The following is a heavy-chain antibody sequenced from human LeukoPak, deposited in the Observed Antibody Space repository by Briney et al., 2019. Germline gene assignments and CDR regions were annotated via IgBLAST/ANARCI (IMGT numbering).Heavy chain of an antibody. CDR3: ARGRTTTVTSYPYYFDH. D-gene: IGHD4-17*01. J-gene: IGHJ4*02. Sequence: GGSLRLSCAASGFTFSSYSMNWVRQAPGKGLEWISYITSSSSTIYYADSVKGRFTISRDSVKNSLYLQMNSLRAEDTAVYYCARGRTTTVTSYPYYFDHWGQGTLVTVSS. CDR2: ITSSSSTI. CDR1: GFTFSSYS. V-gene: IGHV3-48*01.